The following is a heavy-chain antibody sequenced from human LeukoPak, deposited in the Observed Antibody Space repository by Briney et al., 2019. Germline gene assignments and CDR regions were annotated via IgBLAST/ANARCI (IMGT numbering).Heavy chain of an antibody. Sequence: PGGSLRLSCAASGFSVSNSYMYWVRQAPGKGLEWVSFFYKGDSTYYAESVGGRFTISRDSSKNTLYLLMNSLIPEDTAVYYCAREVVSSPSYFDSWGQGTLVTVSS. D-gene: IGHD2-15*01. CDR3: AREVVSSPSYFDS. CDR2: FYKGDST. J-gene: IGHJ4*02. CDR1: GFSVSNSY. V-gene: IGHV3-53*01.